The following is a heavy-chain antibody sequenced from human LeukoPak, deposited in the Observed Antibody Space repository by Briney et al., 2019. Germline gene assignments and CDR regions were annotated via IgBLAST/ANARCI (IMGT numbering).Heavy chain of an antibody. V-gene: IGHV3-30*02. CDR3: AKGGIVVVPAAIRH. D-gene: IGHD2-2*02. CDR1: GFTFSSYG. CDR2: IRYDGSNK. J-gene: IGHJ4*02. Sequence: GGSLRLSRAASGFTFSSYGMHWVRQAPGKGLEWVAFIRYDGSNKYYADSVKGRFTISRDNSKNTLYLQMNSLRAEDTAVYYCAKGGIVVVPAAIRHWGQGTLVTVSS.